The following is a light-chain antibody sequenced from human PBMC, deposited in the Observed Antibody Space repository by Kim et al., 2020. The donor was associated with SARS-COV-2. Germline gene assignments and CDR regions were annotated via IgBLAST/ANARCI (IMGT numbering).Light chain of an antibody. CDR3: AAWDDSLNGPV. CDR1: SSNIGSNT. J-gene: IGLJ2*01. CDR2: SNN. V-gene: IGLV1-44*01. Sequence: QSVLTQPPSVSGTLGQRVTITCSGSSSNIGSNTVNWYQQLPGTAPKLLIYSNNQRPSGVPDRFSVSKSETSASLAISGLQSEDEADYYCAAWDDSLNGPVFGGGTQLTVL.